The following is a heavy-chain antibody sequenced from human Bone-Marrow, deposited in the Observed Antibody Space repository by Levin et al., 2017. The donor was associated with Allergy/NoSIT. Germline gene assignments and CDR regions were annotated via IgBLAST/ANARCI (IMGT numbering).Heavy chain of an antibody. CDR1: GFTFSSFS. Sequence: HPGESLKISCVASGFTFSSFSMSWVRQSPGKGLEWVSSVSGSGINTFYGDSVNGRFSISRDNSNNTLSLQMNSLRVEDTARYFCAKENWGSFEFWGQGVLVTVSS. D-gene: IGHD7-27*01. CDR3: AKENWGSFEF. V-gene: IGHV3-23*01. J-gene: IGHJ4*02. CDR2: VSGSGINT.